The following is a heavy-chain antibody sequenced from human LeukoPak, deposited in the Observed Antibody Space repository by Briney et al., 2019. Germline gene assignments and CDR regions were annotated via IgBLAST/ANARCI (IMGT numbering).Heavy chain of an antibody. D-gene: IGHD3-22*01. CDR1: GFTFSSYS. V-gene: IGHV3-21*01. Sequence: GGSLRLSCAASGFTFSSYSMNWVRQAPGKGLEWVSSISGSSSYIYYADSVKGRFTISRDNAKNSLYLQMNSLRAEDTAVYYCARAPRATPGPYDSSGPPDYWGQGTLVTVSS. J-gene: IGHJ4*02. CDR3: ARAPRATPGPYDSSGPPDY. CDR2: ISGSSSYI.